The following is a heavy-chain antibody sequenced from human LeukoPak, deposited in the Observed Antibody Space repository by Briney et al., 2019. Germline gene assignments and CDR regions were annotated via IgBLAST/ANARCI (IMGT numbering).Heavy chain of an antibody. Sequence: GGSLRLSCAASGFTVITNFMSWVRQAPGKGLEWVSVIYSGGEIYCTDSVKGRFTISRDNSKNTLYLQMNSLRAEDTAVYYCARSMVRGVVGAFDIWGQGTMVTVSS. CDR3: ARSMVRGVVGAFDI. J-gene: IGHJ3*02. CDR2: IYSGGEI. D-gene: IGHD3-10*01. CDR1: GFTVITNF. V-gene: IGHV3-53*01.